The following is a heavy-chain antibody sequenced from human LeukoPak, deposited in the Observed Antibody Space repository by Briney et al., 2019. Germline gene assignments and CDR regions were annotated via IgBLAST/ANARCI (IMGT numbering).Heavy chain of an antibody. J-gene: IGHJ4*02. CDR2: ISSSGSTI. D-gene: IGHD5-18*01. Sequence: GGSLRLSCAASGFTFSTYEMNWVRQAPGKALEWISYISSSGSTIYYADSVKGRFTISRDNAKNSLYVEMNSLRAEDTAVYYCARDGVQLWLYYFDYWGQGTLVTVSS. CDR3: ARDGVQLWLYYFDY. CDR1: GFTFSTYE. V-gene: IGHV3-48*03.